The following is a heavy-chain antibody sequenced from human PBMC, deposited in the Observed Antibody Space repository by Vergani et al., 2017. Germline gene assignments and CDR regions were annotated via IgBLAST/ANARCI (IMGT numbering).Heavy chain of an antibody. J-gene: IGHJ4*02. CDR2: IIPIFGTA. CDR1: GGTFSSYA. CDR3: AREPNVEMATTSYFDY. D-gene: IGHD5-24*01. Sequence: QVQLVQSGAEVKKPGSSVKVSCKASGGTFSSYAISWVRQAPGQGPEWMGGIIPIFGTANYAQKFQGRVTITADESTSTAYMELSSLRSEDTAVYYCAREPNVEMATTSYFDYWGQGTLVTVSS. V-gene: IGHV1-69*12.